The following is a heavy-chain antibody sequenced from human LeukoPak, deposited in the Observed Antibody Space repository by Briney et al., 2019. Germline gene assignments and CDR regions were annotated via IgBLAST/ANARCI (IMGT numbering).Heavy chain of an antibody. CDR2: INPNSGGT. CDR1: GYTFTGYC. CDR3: ARVAAVAGKDY. Sequence: GASVKVSCKASGYTFTGYCMHWARQAPGQGLEWMGRINPNSGGTNYAQKFQGRVTMTRDTSISTAYMELSRLRSDDTAVYYCARVAAVAGKDYWGQGTLVTVSS. J-gene: IGHJ4*02. D-gene: IGHD6-19*01. V-gene: IGHV1-2*06.